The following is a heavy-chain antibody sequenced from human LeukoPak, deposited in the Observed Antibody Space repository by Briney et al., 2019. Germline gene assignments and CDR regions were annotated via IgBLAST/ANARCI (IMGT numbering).Heavy chain of an antibody. CDR1: GDSISSGSYY. J-gene: IGHJ4*02. V-gene: IGHV4-61*02. CDR3: ARLPILYDMD. Sequence: KPSETLSLTCTVSGDSISSGSYYWSWIRQPAGKGLEWIGRIHTSESTNYNPSLKSRVTISVDTSKNQFSLKLSSVTAADTAVYYCARLPILYDMDWGQGTLVTVSS. D-gene: IGHD3-9*01. CDR2: IHTSEST.